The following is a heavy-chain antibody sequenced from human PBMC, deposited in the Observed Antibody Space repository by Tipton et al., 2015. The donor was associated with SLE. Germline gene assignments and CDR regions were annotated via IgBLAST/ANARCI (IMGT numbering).Heavy chain of an antibody. J-gene: IGHJ4*02. CDR2: ISGAGGST. D-gene: IGHD1-26*01. CDR1: GYTLTKLS. Sequence: SGPEVKKPGASVKVSCKVSGYTLTKLSIHWVRQAPGKGLEWVSAISGAGGSTYYADSVKGRFTISRDSSKNTLYLQMNSLRAEDTAVYYWARDPGSRSAAYYFDYWGQGTLVTVSS. V-gene: IGHV3-23*01. CDR3: ARDPGSRSAAYYFDY.